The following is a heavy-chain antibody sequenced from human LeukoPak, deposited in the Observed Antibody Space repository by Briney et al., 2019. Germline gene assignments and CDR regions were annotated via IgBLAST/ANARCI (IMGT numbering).Heavy chain of an antibody. D-gene: IGHD1-14*01. V-gene: IGHV4-4*02. CDR3: ARETLGGFNPGAY. CDR2: IDRSGSP. J-gene: IGHJ4*02. CDR1: LDYTTSNF. Sequence: SETLSLTCTVSLDYTTSNFWSWVRQPPGKGLEWIGEIDRSGSPNYNPSLQSRVTISIDRSRNQIALELSSVTAADTAVYYCARETLGGFNPGAYWGQGTLVTVSS.